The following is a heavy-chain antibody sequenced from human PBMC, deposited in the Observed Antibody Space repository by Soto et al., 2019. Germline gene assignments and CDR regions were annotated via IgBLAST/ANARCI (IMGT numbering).Heavy chain of an antibody. D-gene: IGHD2-15*01. CDR1: GGSVSSGSYY. CDR3: ARGPNIGYCRGGGCYRFDY. V-gene: IGHV4-61*01. J-gene: IGHJ4*02. Sequence: QLQLQESGPGLVKSSETLSLICSVSGGSVSSGSYYWTWIRQPPGKGLEWIGYFSHSGNTNYNPSLKTRFVVSVDTSKNQFSLKVTSVTAADTAFYYCARGPNIGYCRGGGCYRFDYLGQGTLVTVSS. CDR2: FSHSGNT.